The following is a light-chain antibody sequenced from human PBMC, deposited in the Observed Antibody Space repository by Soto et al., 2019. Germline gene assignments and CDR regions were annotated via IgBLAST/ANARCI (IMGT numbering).Light chain of an antibody. J-gene: IGKJ1*01. Sequence: AIRMTQSPSSISAFTGDRVTITCRASQTISTYLAWYQQKPWTAPTLLIYVASILQSGVPSRFSGSGSGTDFTITITCLQSEDFAPYFEQQYYTYPLAFGHGTQVEIK. CDR3: QQYYTYPLA. CDR2: VAS. V-gene: IGKV1-8*01. CDR1: QTISTY.